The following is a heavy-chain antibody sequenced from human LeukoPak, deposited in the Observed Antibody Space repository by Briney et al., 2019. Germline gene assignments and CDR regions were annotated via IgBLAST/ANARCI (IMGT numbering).Heavy chain of an antibody. J-gene: IGHJ4*02. CDR2: IYYSGGT. D-gene: IGHD3-22*01. Sequence: SETLSLTCTVSGGSISSYYWSWIRRPPGEGLGWIGYIYYSGGTNYNPSLKSRVNISIDKSKNQFSLKRNSVTAPDTAVYYCASWPFYYGKSGYDCWVQGTLHTVSS. V-gene: IGHV4-59*12. CDR1: GGSISSYY. CDR3: ASWPFYYGKSGYDC.